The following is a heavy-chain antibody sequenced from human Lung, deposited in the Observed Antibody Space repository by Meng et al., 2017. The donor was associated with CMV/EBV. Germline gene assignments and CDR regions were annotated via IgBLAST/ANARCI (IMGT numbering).Heavy chain of an antibody. J-gene: IGHJ4*02. CDR2: ISAYNGDT. D-gene: IGHD6-19*01. Sequence: ASVXVSXKASGYIVTKYGVNWMRQAPGQGPEWMGWISAYNGDTMYAPKVQGRVTMTTDTSTSTAYMELRGLRSDDTAVYYCARDAGTIAVSGIGDYWGQGTLVTVS. CDR1: GYIVTKYG. CDR3: ARDAGTIAVSGIGDY. V-gene: IGHV1-18*01.